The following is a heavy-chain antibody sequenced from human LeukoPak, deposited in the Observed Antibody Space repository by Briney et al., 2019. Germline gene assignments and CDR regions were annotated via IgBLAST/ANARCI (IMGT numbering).Heavy chain of an antibody. Sequence: GASVKVSCKASGYTFTGYYMHWVRQAPGQGLEWMGWINPNSGGTNYAQKFQGRVTMTRDTSISTAYMELSRLTSDDTAVYFCARGPYSYDSSGAFDIWGQGTMVTVSS. D-gene: IGHD3-22*01. V-gene: IGHV1-2*02. CDR3: ARGPYSYDSSGAFDI. J-gene: IGHJ3*02. CDR1: GYTFTGYY. CDR2: INPNSGGT.